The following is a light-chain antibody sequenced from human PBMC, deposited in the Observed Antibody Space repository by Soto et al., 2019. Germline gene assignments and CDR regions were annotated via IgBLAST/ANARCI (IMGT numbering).Light chain of an antibody. V-gene: IGKV3-11*01. CDR1: QSVSSY. CDR3: QQRSNWPGT. CDR2: DAS. Sequence: EIVLTQSPATLSLSPGERATLSCRASQSVSSYLAWYQQKPGQAPRLLIYDASNGATGIPARFSGSGYGTDFTLTISSLEPEDFAVYYCQQRSNWPGTFGQRTKLEIK. J-gene: IGKJ1*01.